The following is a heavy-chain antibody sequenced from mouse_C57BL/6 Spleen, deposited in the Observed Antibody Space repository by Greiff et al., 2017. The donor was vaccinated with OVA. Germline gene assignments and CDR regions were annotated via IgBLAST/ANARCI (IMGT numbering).Heavy chain of an antibody. CDR2: INPSNSGT. V-gene: IGHV1-61*01. CDR3: ARGGYGSGYGYFAD. J-gene: IGHJ1*03. D-gene: IGHD1-1*01. Sequence: VQLQQPGAGLVRPGSSVKLSCTASGYTFTGYWMDWVKQRPGQGLEWIGDINPSNSGTHYNQKFKGKATLTVDKSSSTAYMQLSSLTSEDSAVYYCARGGYGSGYGYFADWGKGTPVTVSS. CDR1: GYTFTGYW.